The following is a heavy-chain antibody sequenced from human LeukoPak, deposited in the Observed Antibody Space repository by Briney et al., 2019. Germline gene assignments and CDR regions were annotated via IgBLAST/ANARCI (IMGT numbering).Heavy chain of an antibody. J-gene: IGHJ4*02. CDR2: ISSSSTI. V-gene: IGHV3-48*02. CDR3: TRTVNSASDF. CDR1: GFTFSSYS. D-gene: IGHD4-23*01. Sequence: GGSLRLSCAASGFTFSSYSMNWVRQAPGKGLEWVSYISSSSTIYYADSVKGRFTISRDNAKNSLYLQMNSLRDEDTAMYYCTRTVNSASDFWGQGTLVTVSS.